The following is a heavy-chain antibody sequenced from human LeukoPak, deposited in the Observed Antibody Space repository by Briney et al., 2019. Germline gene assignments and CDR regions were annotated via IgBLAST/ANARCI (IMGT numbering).Heavy chain of an antibody. V-gene: IGHV3-7*01. D-gene: IGHD5-18*01. Sequence: PGGSLRLSCAASGFTFSTYWMSWVRQAPGKGLEWVANIKQDGSAEYYVDSVKGRFTISRDNPKKSLYLQINSLRAEDTAVYYCARGGNSYGPYFDIWGQGTLVTVSS. CDR3: ARGGNSYGPYFDI. J-gene: IGHJ4*02. CDR2: IKQDGSAE. CDR1: GFTFSTYW.